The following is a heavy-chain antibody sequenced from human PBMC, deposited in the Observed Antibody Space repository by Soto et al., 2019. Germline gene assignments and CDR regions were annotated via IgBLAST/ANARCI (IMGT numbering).Heavy chain of an antibody. CDR1: GFTLSDHY. D-gene: IGHD6-6*01. V-gene: IGHV3-72*01. CDR3: TCWIAARCS. J-gene: IGHJ4*02. CDR2: TKNRSQRYTI. Sequence: EVHLVESGGDLVQPGGSLRLSCAASGFTLSDHYMDWVRQAPGKGLEWVARTKNRSQRYTIEYAASVKGRFTISRDDSKNSLFLQMNSLKSDDTAVYYCTCWIAARCSWGQGTLVTVAS.